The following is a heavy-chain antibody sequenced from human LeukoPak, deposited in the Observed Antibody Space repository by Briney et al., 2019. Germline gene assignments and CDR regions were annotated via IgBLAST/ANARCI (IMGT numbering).Heavy chain of an antibody. CDR1: GASISGGTYY. Sequence: SETLSLTCSVSGASISGGTYYWGWIRQPPGKGLEWIGYIYYSGSTNYNPSLKSRVTISVDTSKNQFSLKLSSVTAADTAVYYCTRGLDRSSWYNYWGQGTLVTVSS. CDR2: IYYSGST. CDR3: TRGLDRSSWYNY. V-gene: IGHV4-61*01. J-gene: IGHJ4*02. D-gene: IGHD6-13*01.